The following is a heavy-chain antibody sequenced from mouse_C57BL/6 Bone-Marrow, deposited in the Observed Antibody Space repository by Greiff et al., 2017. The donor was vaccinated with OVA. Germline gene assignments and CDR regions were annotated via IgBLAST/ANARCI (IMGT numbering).Heavy chain of an antibody. J-gene: IGHJ3*01. CDR2: INPCSGYT. CDR3: ARGGRFAY. CDR1: GYTFTSYT. Sequence: QVHVKQSGAELARPGASVKMSCKASGYTFTSYTMHWVKQRPGQGLEWIGYINPCSGYTKYNQKFKDKATLTADKSSSTAYMQLSSLTSEDSAVYYCARGGRFAYWGQGTLVTVSA. V-gene: IGHV1-4*01. D-gene: IGHD3-3*01.